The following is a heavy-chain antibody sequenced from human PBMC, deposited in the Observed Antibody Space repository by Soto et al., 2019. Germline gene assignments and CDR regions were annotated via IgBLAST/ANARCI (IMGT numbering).Heavy chain of an antibody. CDR2: IWYDGSNK. V-gene: IGHV3-33*01. CDR3: AIDLQLVQRGRCLGY. J-gene: IGHJ4*02. D-gene: IGHD6-13*01. Sequence: QVQLVESGGGVIQPGRSLRLSCAASGFTFSSYGMHWVRQAPGKGLEWVAVIWYDGSNKYYADSVKGRFTISRDNCKNPLYQQMNSVIAEDTGVYYCAIDLQLVQRGRCLGYWGQVTLVTVSS. CDR1: GFTFSSYG.